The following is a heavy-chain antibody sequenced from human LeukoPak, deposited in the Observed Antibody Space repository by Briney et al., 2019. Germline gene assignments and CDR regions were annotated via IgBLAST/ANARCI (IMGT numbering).Heavy chain of an antibody. V-gene: IGHV3-23*01. D-gene: IGHD6-13*01. CDR3: ATWAGAAADFSGPFDD. CDR2: ISGSGGST. Sequence: GGSLRLSCAASGFTFSSYGMSWVRQAPGKGLEWVSAISGSGGSTYYADSVKGRFTISRDNAKNSLYLQMNSLRAEDTSVYYCATWAGAAADFSGPFDDWGQGTLVTVSS. CDR1: GFTFSSYG. J-gene: IGHJ5*02.